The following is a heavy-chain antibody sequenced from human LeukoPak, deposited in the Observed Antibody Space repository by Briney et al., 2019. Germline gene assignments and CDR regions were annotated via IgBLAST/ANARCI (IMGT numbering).Heavy chain of an antibody. CDR3: ARATYYYGSGSYPLDY. D-gene: IGHD3-10*01. CDR2: MNPNSGNT. CDR1: GYTFTSYD. V-gene: IGHV1-8*01. J-gene: IGHJ4*02. Sequence: ASVKVSCKASGYTFTSYDINWVRQATGQGLEWMGWMNPNSGNTGYTQKFQGRVTMTRNTFISTAYMELSSLRSEDTAVYYCARATYYYGSGSYPLDYWGQGTLVTVSS.